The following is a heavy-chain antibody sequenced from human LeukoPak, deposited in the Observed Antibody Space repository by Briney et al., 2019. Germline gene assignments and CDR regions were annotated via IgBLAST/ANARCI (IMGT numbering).Heavy chain of an antibody. CDR2: TYYRSKWHN. Sequence: SQTLSLTCAISGDSVSRDGAAWTWIRQSPSRGLEWLGRTYYRSKWHNEYAVSVGGRMAISPDTSKNQFSLHLSSVTPEDTAVYFCARDTLAAADSWGQGALVTVSS. V-gene: IGHV6-1*01. CDR1: GDSVSRDGAA. CDR3: ARDTLAAADS. D-gene: IGHD6-25*01. J-gene: IGHJ4*02.